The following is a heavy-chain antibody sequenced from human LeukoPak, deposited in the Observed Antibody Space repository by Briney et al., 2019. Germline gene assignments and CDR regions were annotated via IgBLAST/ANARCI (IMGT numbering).Heavy chain of an antibody. J-gene: IGHJ4*02. Sequence: WVRQPPGKGLEWIGSIYYSGSTYYNPSLKSRVTISVDTSKNQFSLKLSSVTAADTAVYYCARHRIVVVPAATFDFWGQGTLVTVSS. D-gene: IGHD2-2*01. V-gene: IGHV4-39*01. CDR2: IYYSGST. CDR3: ARHRIVVVPAATFDF.